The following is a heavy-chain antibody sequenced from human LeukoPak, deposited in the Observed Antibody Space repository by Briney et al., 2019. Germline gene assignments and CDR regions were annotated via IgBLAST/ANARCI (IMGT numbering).Heavy chain of an antibody. Sequence: PGGSLRLSCAASGFTFSSYSMNWVRQAPGKGLEWVSYISSSSSTIYYADSVKGRFTISRDNSKNTLYLQMNSLRAEDTAVYYCARDPSGWYFDYWGQGTLVTVSS. V-gene: IGHV3-48*01. D-gene: IGHD2-15*01. CDR2: ISSSSSTI. J-gene: IGHJ4*02. CDR1: GFTFSSYS. CDR3: ARDPSGWYFDY.